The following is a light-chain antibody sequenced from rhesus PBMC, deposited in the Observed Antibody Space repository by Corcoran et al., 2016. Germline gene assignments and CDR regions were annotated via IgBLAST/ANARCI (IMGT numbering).Light chain of an antibody. J-gene: IGKJ1*01. CDR1: QSISSW. Sequence: DIQMTQSPSSLSASVGDTVTITCRASQSISSWLDWYQQKPGKAPKLLIYKASILQSGVPSRFSGSGSGTDFTLTISSLQPEDFATYYCLQYSSSPWTFGQGTKVEI. CDR2: KAS. V-gene: IGKV1-22*01. CDR3: LQYSSSPWT.